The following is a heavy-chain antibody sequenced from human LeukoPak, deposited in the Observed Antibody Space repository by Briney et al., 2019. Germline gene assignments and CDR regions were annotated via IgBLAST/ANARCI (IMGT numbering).Heavy chain of an antibody. CDR2: ISGSGDNT. CDR3: AKMKGHPLPKYYMDV. J-gene: IGHJ6*01. V-gene: IGHV3-23*01. CDR1: GFTFSGFA. D-gene: IGHD1-26*01. Sequence: PGGSLRLSCAASGFTFSGFAMSWVRRTPGKGLGWVSGISGSGDNTLYADSVKGRFTISRDNSKNTLYLEMNSLRAEDTAIYYCAKMKGHPLPKYYMDVWGQGTTVTVPS.